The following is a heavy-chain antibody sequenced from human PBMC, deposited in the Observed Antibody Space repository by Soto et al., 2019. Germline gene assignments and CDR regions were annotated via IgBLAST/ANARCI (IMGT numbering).Heavy chain of an antibody. D-gene: IGHD3-16*02. CDR1: GFTFSSYI. V-gene: IGHV3-21*01. J-gene: IGHJ4*02. Sequence: GSLRLSCAASGFTFSSYIMNWVRQAPGKGLEWVSSISSSSSYIYYADSVKGRFTISRDNAKNSLYLQMNSLRAEDKAVYYWARDRGSYRSLRFEYWGQGALVIVSS. CDR2: ISSSSSYI. CDR3: ARDRGSYRSLRFEY.